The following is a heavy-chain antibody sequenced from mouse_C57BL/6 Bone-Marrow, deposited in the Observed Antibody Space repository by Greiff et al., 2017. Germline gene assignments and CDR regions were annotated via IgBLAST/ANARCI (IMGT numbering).Heavy chain of an antibody. CDR1: GYTFTSYW. D-gene: IGHD1-1*01. Sequence: QVQLQQPGAELVKPGASVKLSCKASGYTFTSYWMHWVKQRPGRGLEWIGRIDPNSGGTKYNEKFKRKATLTVDKPSSTAYMQLSSLTSEDSAVYYLARLTTVIAYYFDYWGQGTTLTVSS. CDR3: ARLTTVIAYYFDY. V-gene: IGHV1-72*01. J-gene: IGHJ2*01. CDR2: IDPNSGGT.